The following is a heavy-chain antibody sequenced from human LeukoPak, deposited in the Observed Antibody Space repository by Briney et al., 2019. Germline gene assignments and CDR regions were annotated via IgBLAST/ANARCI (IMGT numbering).Heavy chain of an antibody. D-gene: IGHD1-20*01. Sequence: SETLSLTCTVSGGSISSYYWSWLRQPPGKGLEWIGYIYYSGSTNYNPSLKSRVTISVDTSKNQFSLKLSSVTAADTAVYYCARDLGNWNVYDYWGQGTLVTVSS. V-gene: IGHV4-59*01. CDR1: GGSISSYY. J-gene: IGHJ4*02. CDR2: IYYSGST. CDR3: ARDLGNWNVYDY.